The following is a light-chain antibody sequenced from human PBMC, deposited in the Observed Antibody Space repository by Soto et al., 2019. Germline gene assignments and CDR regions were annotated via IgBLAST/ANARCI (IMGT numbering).Light chain of an antibody. CDR1: QSVSTY. V-gene: IGKV3-11*01. Sequence: EIVLTQSPATLSLSPGERATLSCRASQSVSTYLAWYQQKPGQAPRLLIYDASNRATGIPARFSGSGSATDFPLAISSLEPEDFAFYFCQQRSIWPPYPVGQGTKLQIK. CDR3: QQRSIWPPYP. CDR2: DAS. J-gene: IGKJ2*01.